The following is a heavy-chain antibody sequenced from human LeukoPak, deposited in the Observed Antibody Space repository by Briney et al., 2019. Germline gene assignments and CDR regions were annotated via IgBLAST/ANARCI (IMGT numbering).Heavy chain of an antibody. CDR2: IYYSGST. D-gene: IGHD1-26*01. CDR1: GGSISSSSYY. CDR3: ARALALVGATRFPWFDP. V-gene: IGHV4-39*07. Sequence: PSETLSLTCTVSGGSISSSSYYWGWIRQPPGKGLEWIGSIYYSGSTYYNPSLRSRVTISVDTSKNQFSLKLSSVTAADTAVYYCARALALVGATRFPWFDPWGQGTLVTVSS. J-gene: IGHJ5*02.